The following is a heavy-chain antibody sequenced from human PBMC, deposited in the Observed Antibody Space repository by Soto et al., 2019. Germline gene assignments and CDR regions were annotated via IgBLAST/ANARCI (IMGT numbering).Heavy chain of an antibody. CDR3: ARDLLA. Sequence: QVQLVQSGAELKKPGASVNVSCQAPGYTFTTYGISWVRQAPGQGLEWMGWINAYNGDTRFAHKFHGRVTLTTDASRSTVYMELKNLRSDDTAVYYCARDLLAWGQGTMVTVSS. J-gene: IGHJ3*01. V-gene: IGHV1-18*04. CDR2: INAYNGDT. CDR1: GYTFTTYG.